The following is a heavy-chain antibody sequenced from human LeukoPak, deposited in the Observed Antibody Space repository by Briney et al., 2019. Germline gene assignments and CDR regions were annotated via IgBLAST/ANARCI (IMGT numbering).Heavy chain of an antibody. D-gene: IGHD2-2*01. CDR3: ARLVCSTIPCYGKFYFDS. CDR1: GFTFSIYC. V-gene: IGHV3-74*01. CDR2: ICPDGPVT. Sequence: GGSLRLSCAASGFTFSIYCMHWVRQAPGKGPMWVSRICPDGPVTNYADSVKGRFSISRDNARNTVYLQMNSLRAEDTAVYYCARLVCSTIPCYGKFYFDSWGQGTLVPVSS. J-gene: IGHJ4*02.